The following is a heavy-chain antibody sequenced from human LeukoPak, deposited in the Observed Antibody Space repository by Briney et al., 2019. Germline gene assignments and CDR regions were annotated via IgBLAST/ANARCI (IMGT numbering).Heavy chain of an antibody. Sequence: SETLPLTCTVSGGSISSGGYYWSWIRQHPGKGLEWIGYIYYSGSTYYNPSLKSRVTISVDTSKNQFSLKLSSVTAADTAVYYCASKGDYYDSSGYPFGAFDIWGQGTMVTVSS. CDR1: GGSISSGGYY. CDR3: ASKGDYYDSSGYPFGAFDI. CDR2: IYYSGST. J-gene: IGHJ3*02. D-gene: IGHD3-22*01. V-gene: IGHV4-31*03.